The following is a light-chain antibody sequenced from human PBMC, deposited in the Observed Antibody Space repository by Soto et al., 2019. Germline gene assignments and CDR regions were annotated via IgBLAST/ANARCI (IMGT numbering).Light chain of an antibody. CDR1: SSNIGSNY. J-gene: IGLJ1*01. V-gene: IGLV1-47*01. CDR3: TTWDDSLSGGV. Sequence: QSVLTQPPSVSGTPGQRVTISCSGSSSNIGSNYIYWYQQFPGMAPKLLIYRNDQRPSGVPDRFSGSKSGTSGSLAISGLRSEDEADYYCTTWDDSLSGGVFGTGTKVTV. CDR2: RND.